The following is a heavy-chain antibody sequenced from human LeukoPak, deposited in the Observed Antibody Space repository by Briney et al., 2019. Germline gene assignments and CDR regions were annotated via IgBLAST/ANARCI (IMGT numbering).Heavy chain of an antibody. V-gene: IGHV4-39*07. CDR3: ATNRVGTYDRPFDI. Sequence: SETLSLTCSVSGGSISSSNFYWGWIRQPPGKGLEWIGSIYYSGSTYYNPSLKSRVTISVDMSKNQFSLELSSVTATDTAVYFCATNRVGTYDRPFDIWGQGTMVTVSS. CDR1: GGSISSSNFY. D-gene: IGHD1-26*01. J-gene: IGHJ3*02. CDR2: IYYSGST.